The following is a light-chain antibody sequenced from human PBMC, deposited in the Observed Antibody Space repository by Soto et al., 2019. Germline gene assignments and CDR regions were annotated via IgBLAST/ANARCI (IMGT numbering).Light chain of an antibody. Sequence: DIVMTQSPDSLAVSLGERATINCKSSQSVLQSSDNRNYLAWYQHKPGQPPRLLISWATTRESRVPDRFSGSGSGTDFTLTISSLQAEDVAVYYCQQCYNTLFFGQGTYLEIK. CDR1: QSVLQSSDNRNY. CDR3: QQCYNTLF. V-gene: IGKV4-1*01. CDR2: WAT. J-gene: IGKJ2*01.